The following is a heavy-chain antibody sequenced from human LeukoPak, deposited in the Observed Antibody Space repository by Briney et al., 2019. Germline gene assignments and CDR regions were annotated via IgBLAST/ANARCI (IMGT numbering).Heavy chain of an antibody. CDR3: ARDLGGYDFPI. CDR1: GFTFTSYT. V-gene: IGHV3-23*01. D-gene: IGHD5-12*01. J-gene: IGHJ3*02. CDR2: ISGSGGST. Sequence: PGGSLRLSCAASGFTFTSYTMNWVRQAPGKGLEWVSSISGSGGSTYYADSVKGRFTISRDNSKNTLYLQMNSLRAEDTAVYYCARDLGGYDFPIWGQGTMVTVSS.